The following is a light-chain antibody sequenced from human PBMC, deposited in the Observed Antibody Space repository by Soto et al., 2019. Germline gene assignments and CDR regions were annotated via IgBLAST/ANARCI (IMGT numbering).Light chain of an antibody. V-gene: IGKV1-39*01. CDR1: QSISSY. J-gene: IGKJ2*01. CDR2: AAS. CDR3: QQRYSNPIHT. Sequence: DIQMTQSPSSLSASVGDRVTITCRASQSISSYLNWYQQKPGKAPKLLIYAASSLQSGVPSRFSGSGAGTAFTTFIISLQPADVVTSYCQQRYSNPIHTFGQGTKLEIK.